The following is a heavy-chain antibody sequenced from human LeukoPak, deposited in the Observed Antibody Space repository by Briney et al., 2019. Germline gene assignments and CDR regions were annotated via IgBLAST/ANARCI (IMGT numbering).Heavy chain of an antibody. CDR1: GGSISSSSYY. Sequence: SETLSLTCTVSGGSISSSSYYWGWIRQPPGKGLEWIGSIYYSGSTYYNPSLKSRVTISVDTSKNQFSLKLSSVTAADTAVYYCARRSRGYGYWFDPWGQGTLVTVSS. D-gene: IGHD3-10*01. CDR3: ARRSRGYGYWFDP. CDR2: IYYSGST. V-gene: IGHV4-39*07. J-gene: IGHJ5*02.